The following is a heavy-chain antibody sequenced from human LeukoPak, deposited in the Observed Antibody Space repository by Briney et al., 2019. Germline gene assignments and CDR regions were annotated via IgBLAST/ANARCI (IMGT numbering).Heavy chain of an antibody. CDR1: GGSISSYY. Sequence: TSETLSLTCTVSGGSISSYYWSWIRQPPGKGLEWIGYIYYSGSTNYNPSLKSRVTISVDTSKNQFSLKLSSVTAADTAVYYCASYYYDSSGPDAFDIWGQGTMVTVSS. CDR3: ASYYYDSSGPDAFDI. CDR2: IYYSGST. V-gene: IGHV4-59*08. D-gene: IGHD3-22*01. J-gene: IGHJ3*02.